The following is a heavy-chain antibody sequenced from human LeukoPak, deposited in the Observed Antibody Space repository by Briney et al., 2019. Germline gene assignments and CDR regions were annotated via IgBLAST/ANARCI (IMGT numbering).Heavy chain of an antibody. Sequence: PSETLSLTCTVSGGSISSSSYYWGWIRQPPGKGLEWIGSIYYSGSTYYNPSLKSRVTISVDTSKNQFSLKLSSVTAADTAVYYCARLLRNYYDFWSGYSYYFDYWGQGTLVTVSS. V-gene: IGHV4-39*01. CDR2: IYYSGST. CDR3: ARLLRNYYDFWSGYSYYFDY. J-gene: IGHJ4*02. CDR1: GGSISSSSYY. D-gene: IGHD3-3*01.